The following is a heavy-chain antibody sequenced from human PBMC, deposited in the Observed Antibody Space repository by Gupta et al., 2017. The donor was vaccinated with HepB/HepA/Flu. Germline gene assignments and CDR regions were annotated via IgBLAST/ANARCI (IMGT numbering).Heavy chain of an antibody. V-gene: IGHV3-21*01. CDR1: GFTFRSYS. CDR3: ARDYIAAAGPFDY. J-gene: IGHJ4*02. CDR2: ISSSSSYI. D-gene: IGHD6-13*01. Sequence: EVQLVESGGGLVKPGGSLRLSCAASGFTFRSYSMNWVRQAPGKGLECVSSISSSSSYIYYADSVKGRFTISRDNAKNSLYLQMNSLRAEDTAVYYCARDYIAAAGPFDYWGQGTLVTVSS.